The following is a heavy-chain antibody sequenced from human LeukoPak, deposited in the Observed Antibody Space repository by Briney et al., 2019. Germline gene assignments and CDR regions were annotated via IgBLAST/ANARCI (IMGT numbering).Heavy chain of an antibody. D-gene: IGHD5-24*01. J-gene: IGHJ5*02. CDR2: INHSGST. CDR1: GGSFSGYY. V-gene: IGHV4-34*01. Sequence: LETLSLTCAVYGGSFSGYYWSWIRQPPGKGLEWIGEINHSGSTNYNPSLKSRVTISVDTSKNQFSLKLSSVTAADTAVYYCARVMMAGGHWFDPWGQGTLVTVSS. CDR3: ARVMMAGGHWFDP.